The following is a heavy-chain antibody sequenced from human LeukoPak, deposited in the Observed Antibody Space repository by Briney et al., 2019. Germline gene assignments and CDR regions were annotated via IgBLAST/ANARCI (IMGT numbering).Heavy chain of an antibody. J-gene: IGHJ4*02. Sequence: VASVKVSCKASGYTFTSYAMNWVRQAPGQGLEWMGWINTNTGNPTYAQGFTGRFVFSLDTSVSTAYLQISSLKAEDTAVYYCARDPYYYDSSGGNYWGQGTLVTVSS. D-gene: IGHD3-22*01. V-gene: IGHV7-4-1*02. CDR3: ARDPYYYDSSGGNY. CDR2: INTNTGNP. CDR1: GYTFTSYA.